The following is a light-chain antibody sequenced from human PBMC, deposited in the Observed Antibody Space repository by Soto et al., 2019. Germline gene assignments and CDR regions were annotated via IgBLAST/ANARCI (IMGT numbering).Light chain of an antibody. J-gene: IGLJ3*02. CDR1: SSDVGGYNY. CDR2: EVT. CDR3: SSYTSASTVV. Sequence: QSALAQPASVSGSPGQSITISCTGTSSDVGGYNYVSWYQQHPGKAPKLLLSEVTDRAPGVSNRFSGSKSGDTASLTISGLQAEDEADYHCSSYTSASTVVFGGGTKLSVL. V-gene: IGLV2-14*01.